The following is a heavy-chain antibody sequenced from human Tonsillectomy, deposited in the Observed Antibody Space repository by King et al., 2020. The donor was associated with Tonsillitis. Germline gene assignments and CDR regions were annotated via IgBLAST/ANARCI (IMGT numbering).Heavy chain of an antibody. CDR3: ARGGGSYYYYYYGMDV. Sequence: VQLQQWGAGLLKPSETLSLTCAVYGGSFSGYYWSWIRQPPGKGLEWIGEINHSGSTNYNPSLKSRVTVSVDTSKNQFSLKLSSVTAADTAVYYCARGGGSYYYYYYGMDVWGQGTTVTVSS. V-gene: IGHV4-34*01. CDR2: INHSGST. D-gene: IGHD3-16*01. CDR1: GGSFSGYY. J-gene: IGHJ6*02.